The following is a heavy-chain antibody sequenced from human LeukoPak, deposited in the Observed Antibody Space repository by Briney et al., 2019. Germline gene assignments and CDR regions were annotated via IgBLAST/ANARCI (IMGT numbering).Heavy chain of an antibody. CDR3: ARSLLDSSGYYHDY. D-gene: IGHD3-22*01. V-gene: IGHV3-7*03. CDR1: GFTFSNYA. Sequence: GGSLRLSCAASGFTFSNYAMSWVRQAPGKGLEWVANIKQDGSEKYYVDSVKGRFTISRDNAKNSLYLQMNSLRAEDTAVYYCARSLLDSSGYYHDYWGQGTLVTVSS. J-gene: IGHJ4*02. CDR2: IKQDGSEK.